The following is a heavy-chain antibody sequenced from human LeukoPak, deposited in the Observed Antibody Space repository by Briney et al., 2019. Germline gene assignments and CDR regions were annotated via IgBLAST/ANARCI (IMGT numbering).Heavy chain of an antibody. CDR3: AKDSQRGLELDY. J-gene: IGHJ4*02. Sequence: PGGSLRLSCAASGFTFDDYAMHWVRQASGKGLEWVSGISWNSGSIGYADSVKGRFTISRDNAKNSLYLQMNSLRAEDTALYYCAKDSQRGLELDYWGQGTLVTVSS. CDR1: GFTFDDYA. D-gene: IGHD3-10*01. CDR2: ISWNSGSI. V-gene: IGHV3-9*01.